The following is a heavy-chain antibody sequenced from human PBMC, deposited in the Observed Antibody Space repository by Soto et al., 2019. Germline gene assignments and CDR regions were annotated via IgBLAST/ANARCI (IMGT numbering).Heavy chain of an antibody. J-gene: IGHJ4*02. CDR2: ISAYNGNT. V-gene: IGHV1-18*04. CDR3: AGSLYYYDSSGYLDY. CDR1: GYTFTSYG. Sequence: VASVKVSCKASGYTFTSYGISWVRQAPGQGLEWMGWISAYNGNTNYAQKLQGRVTMTTDTSTSTAYMELRRLRSDDTAVYYCAGSLYYYDSSGYLDYWGQGTLVTVSS. D-gene: IGHD3-22*01.